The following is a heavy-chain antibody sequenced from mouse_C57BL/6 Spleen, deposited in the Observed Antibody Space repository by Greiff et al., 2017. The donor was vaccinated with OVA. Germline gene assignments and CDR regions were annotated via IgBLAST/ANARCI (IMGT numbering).Heavy chain of an antibody. CDR1: GYTFTDYY. CDR2: INPYNGGT. D-gene: IGHD2-3*01. CDR3: ARRAYDGYLDY. V-gene: IGHV1-19*01. Sequence: EVQLVESGPVLVKPGASVKMSCKASGYTFTDYYMNWVKQSHGKSLEWIGVINPYNGGTSYNQKFKGKATLTVDKSSSTAYMELNSLTSEDSAVYYCARRAYDGYLDYWGQGTTLTVSS. J-gene: IGHJ2*01.